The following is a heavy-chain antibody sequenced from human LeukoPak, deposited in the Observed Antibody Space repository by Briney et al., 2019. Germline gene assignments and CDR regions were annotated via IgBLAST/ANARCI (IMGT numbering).Heavy chain of an antibody. D-gene: IGHD3-10*01. CDR3: ARDDKRITVVRGVILRFDP. Sequence: ASVKVSCKASGYTFTGYYMHWVRQAPGQGVEWMGWINPNSGGTNYAQKFQGRVTMTRDTSISTAYMELSRLRSDDTAVYYCARDDKRITVVRGVILRFDPWGQGTLVTVSS. V-gene: IGHV1-2*02. J-gene: IGHJ5*02. CDR1: GYTFTGYY. CDR2: INPNSGGT.